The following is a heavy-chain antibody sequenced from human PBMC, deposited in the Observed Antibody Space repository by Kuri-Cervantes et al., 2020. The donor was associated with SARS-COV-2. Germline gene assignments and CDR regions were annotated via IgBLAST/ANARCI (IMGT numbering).Heavy chain of an antibody. CDR3: AGQQLAFDY. CDR2: INHSGST. D-gene: IGHD5-24*01. V-gene: IGHV4-34*01. Sequence: ESLKISCAVYGGSFSGYYWSWIRQPPGKGLEWIGEINHSGSTNYNPSLKSRVTISVDTSKNQFSLKLSSVTAADTAVYYCAGQQLAFDYWGQGTLVTVSS. CDR1: GGSFSGYY. J-gene: IGHJ4*02.